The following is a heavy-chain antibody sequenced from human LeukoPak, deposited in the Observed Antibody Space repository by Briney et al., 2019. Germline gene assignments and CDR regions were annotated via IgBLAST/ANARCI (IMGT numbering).Heavy chain of an antibody. CDR1: GYTFTSYG. CDR2: ISAYNGNT. D-gene: IGHD2-2*01. Sequence: GASVKVSCKASGYTFTSYGISWVRQAPGQGLEWMGWISAYNGNTNYAQKFQGRVTITADKSTSTAYMELSSLRSEDTAVYYCARAVVPAASYYYYYYMDVWGKGTTVTVSS. CDR3: ARAVVPAASYYYYYYMDV. V-gene: IGHV1-18*01. J-gene: IGHJ6*03.